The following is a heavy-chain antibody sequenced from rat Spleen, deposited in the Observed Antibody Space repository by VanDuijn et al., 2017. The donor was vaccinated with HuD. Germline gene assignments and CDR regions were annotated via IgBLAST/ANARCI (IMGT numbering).Heavy chain of an antibody. CDR3: AKDLTSGYAFDY. Sequence: EVQLVESGGGLVQPGRSLKLSCAASGFTFSSYGMAWVRQAPTKGLEWVSSISTDGGSTYYPDSVRGRFTISRDNAENTVYLQMNSLRSEDTATYYCAKDLTSGYAFDYWGQGVMVTVSS. V-gene: IGHV5-58*01. D-gene: IGHD4-3*01. CDR1: GFTFSSYG. J-gene: IGHJ2*01. CDR2: ISTDGGST.